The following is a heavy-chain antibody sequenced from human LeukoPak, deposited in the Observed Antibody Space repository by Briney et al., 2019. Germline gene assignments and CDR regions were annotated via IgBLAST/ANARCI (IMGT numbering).Heavy chain of an antibody. V-gene: IGHV4-59*01. CDR1: GGSISSYY. CDR3: TRVGDSGGQPQSMYYFDY. D-gene: IGHD4-23*01. CDR2: IYYSGST. J-gene: IGHJ4*02. Sequence: PSETLSHTCTVPGGSISSYYWSWIRQPPGKGLEWIGYIYYSGSTNYNTSLKRRVTVSADTSMNQFSLKLSSVTAADTAVYYCTRVGDSGGQPQSMYYFDYWGQGTLVTVSS.